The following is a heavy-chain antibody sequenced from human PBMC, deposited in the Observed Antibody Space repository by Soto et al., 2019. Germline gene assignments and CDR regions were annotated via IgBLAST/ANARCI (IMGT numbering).Heavy chain of an antibody. D-gene: IGHD3-9*01. V-gene: IGHV4-59*01. CDR2: IYYRGSP. CDR1: GGSINNYY. CDR3: ARGLNTGFYRAFDI. Sequence: QVQLQESGPGLVKPPETLSLTCTVFGGSINNYYWGWIRQAPGKGLDWIGHIYYRGSPNYNSSLKSRVTISADTSKNQVSLKLTSMTAADTAVDYCARGLNTGFYRAFDIWGQGTMVTVSS. J-gene: IGHJ3*02.